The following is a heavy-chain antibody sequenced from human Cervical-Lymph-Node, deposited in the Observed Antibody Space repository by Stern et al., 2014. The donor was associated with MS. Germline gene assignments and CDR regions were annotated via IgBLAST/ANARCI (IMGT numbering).Heavy chain of an antibody. CDR1: GFTFSNYG. V-gene: IGHV3-33*01. J-gene: IGHJ5*02. D-gene: IGHD6-19*01. Sequence: VQLVESGGGVVQPGRSLRLSCAASGFTFSNYGMHWARQAPGKGLEWVAFIWSDGSNAYHSESVQGRFTISRDNSKNTVYLQMNNVRAEDTAVYYCARAVQLRSAHNWFDPWGQGTLVTVAS. CDR3: ARAVQLRSAHNWFDP. CDR2: IWSDGSNA.